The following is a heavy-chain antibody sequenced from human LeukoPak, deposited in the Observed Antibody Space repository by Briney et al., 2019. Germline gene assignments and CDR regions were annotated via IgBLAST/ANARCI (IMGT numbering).Heavy chain of an antibody. Sequence: GVSLTLPCAPCGFTFNSYAMNGLRQAPGKGLEWVSSISSSNSYISYADAVKGRFTISRDNATTSLYLQMTPLRAEDTALYYCARHRTEQWLVDTFNIWGQGTMVTVSS. J-gene: IGHJ3*02. D-gene: IGHD6-19*01. CDR1: GFTFNSYA. V-gene: IGHV3-21*01. CDR3: ARHRTEQWLVDTFNI. CDR2: ISSSNSYI.